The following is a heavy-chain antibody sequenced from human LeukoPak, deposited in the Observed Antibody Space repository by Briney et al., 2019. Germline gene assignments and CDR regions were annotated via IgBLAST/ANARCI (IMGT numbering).Heavy chain of an antibody. CDR2: MFHSGST. Sequence: PSETLSLTCTVSGYSISSGHYWAWIRQSPEKGLEWIASMFHSGSTYYNPSLKSRVTTSADTSKNEFSLKLSSVTAADTAVYYCARAGTILGDYDYWGQGTLVTVSS. CDR3: ARAGTILGDYDY. CDR1: GYSISSGHY. V-gene: IGHV4-38-2*02. D-gene: IGHD4-17*01. J-gene: IGHJ4*02.